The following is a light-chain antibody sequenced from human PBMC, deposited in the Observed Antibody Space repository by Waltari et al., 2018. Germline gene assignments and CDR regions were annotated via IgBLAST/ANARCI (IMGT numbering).Light chain of an antibody. Sequence: QSALTQPRSVSGSPGQSVTLSCTGTRSDVGGYDYVSWYQQHPGKAPKLIISDVDKRPSGVSDRFSGSKSGNTASLTISGLQVDDEASYYCCSFAGNYTLLFGGGTNLTVL. CDR3: CSFAGNYTLL. J-gene: IGLJ2*01. CDR1: RSDVGGYDY. CDR2: DVD. V-gene: IGLV2-11*01.